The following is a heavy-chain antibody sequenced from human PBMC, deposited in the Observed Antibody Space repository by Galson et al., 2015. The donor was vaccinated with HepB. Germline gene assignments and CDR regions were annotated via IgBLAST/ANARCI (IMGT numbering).Heavy chain of an antibody. Sequence: SLRLSCAASGLTFSSYSMNWVRQAPGKGLEWVSYISSSSSTIYYADSVKGRFTISRDNAKNSLYLQMNSLRDEDTAVYYCARDDHSSGKGGDYWGQGTLVTVSS. D-gene: IGHD3-22*01. CDR3: ARDDHSSGKGGDY. J-gene: IGHJ4*02. CDR1: GLTFSSYS. CDR2: ISSSSSTI. V-gene: IGHV3-48*02.